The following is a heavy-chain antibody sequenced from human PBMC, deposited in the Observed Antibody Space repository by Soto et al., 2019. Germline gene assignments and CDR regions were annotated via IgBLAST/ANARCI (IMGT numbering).Heavy chain of an antibody. CDR2: IIPIFSQT. Sequence: ASVKVSCKSSGYNFIIYTITWVRQAPGQGLEWMGRIIPIFSQTNYAQKFQGRVTISADKSTSTAYMELSSLRSEDTVVYYCARYLYGGYCSGGSCGYFDYWGQGTLVTVSS. CDR1: GYNFIIYT. D-gene: IGHD2-15*01. V-gene: IGHV1-69*02. CDR3: ARYLYGGYCSGGSCGYFDY. J-gene: IGHJ4*02.